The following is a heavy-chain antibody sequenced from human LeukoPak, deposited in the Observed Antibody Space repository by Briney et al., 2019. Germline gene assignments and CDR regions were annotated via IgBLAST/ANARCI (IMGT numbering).Heavy chain of an antibody. J-gene: IGHJ6*02. D-gene: IGHD3-10*01. Sequence: PGGSLRLSCAASGFTFSSYAMSWVRQAPGKGLERVSAISGSGGSTYYADSVKGRFTISRDNSKNTLYLQMNSLRAEDTAVYYCAKDMMEVGGSGSLTYYGMDVWGQGTTVTVSS. CDR3: AKDMMEVGGSGSLTYYGMDV. V-gene: IGHV3-23*01. CDR2: ISGSGGST. CDR1: GFTFSSYA.